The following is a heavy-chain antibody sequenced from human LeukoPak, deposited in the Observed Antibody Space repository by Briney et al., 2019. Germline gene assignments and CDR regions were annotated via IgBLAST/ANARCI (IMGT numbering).Heavy chain of an antibody. Sequence: PSQTLSLXCTVSGGSISSGSYYWSWIRQPAGKGLEWIGRIYTSGITNYNPSLKSRVTISVDTSKNQFSLKLSSVTAADTAVYYCARDDRSGYYYSYNWFDPWGQGTLVTVSS. J-gene: IGHJ5*02. D-gene: IGHD3-22*01. V-gene: IGHV4-61*02. CDR1: GGSISSGSYY. CDR2: IYTSGIT. CDR3: ARDDRSGYYYSYNWFDP.